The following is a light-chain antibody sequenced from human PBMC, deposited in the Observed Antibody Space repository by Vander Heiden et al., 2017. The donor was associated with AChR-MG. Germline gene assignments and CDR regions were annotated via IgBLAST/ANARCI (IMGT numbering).Light chain of an antibody. CDR2: DAA. Sequence: ENVLTQSPATLSLSPGDRATLFCGASRAVLNAYVAWYQQKPGQAPRLLIYDAASRAAGVPERFIGSGSGTDYTLTISRLEPEDFGVYFCHQYGNSIQTFGQGTTVDI. CDR1: RAVLNAY. CDR3: HQYGNSIQT. V-gene: IGKV3D-20*01. J-gene: IGKJ1*01.